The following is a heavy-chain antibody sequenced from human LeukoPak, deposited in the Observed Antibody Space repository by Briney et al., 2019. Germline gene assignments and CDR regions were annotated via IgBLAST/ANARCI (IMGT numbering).Heavy chain of an antibody. J-gene: IGHJ4*02. Sequence: GGSLRLSCAASGFTFNRYGIHWVRQAPGEGLEWVAVIWYDGNNKYYADSVKGRFTISRDSSKNTMYLQMNSLRAEDTAVYYCAREHTTVTSLLDYWGQGTLVTVSS. V-gene: IGHV3-33*01. CDR3: AREHTTVTSLLDY. D-gene: IGHD4-17*01. CDR2: IWYDGNNK. CDR1: GFTFNRYG.